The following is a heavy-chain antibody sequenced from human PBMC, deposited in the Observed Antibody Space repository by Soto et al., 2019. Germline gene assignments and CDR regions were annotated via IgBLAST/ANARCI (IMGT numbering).Heavy chain of an antibody. CDR1: GGTFSSSA. D-gene: IGHD4-4*01. V-gene: IGHV1-69*12. CDR2: IIPLFRTP. Sequence: QVQLVQSGAEMKEPGSSVKVSCKTSGGTFSSSAISWLRQAPGQGLEWMGGIIPLFRTPDYAQKFQGRVTIAADEYTSTAYLEVSSLRSEDTAVYYGARDSARLQLGGNYYYILDVWGQGTRITVSS. J-gene: IGHJ6*02. CDR3: ARDSARLQLGGNYYYILDV.